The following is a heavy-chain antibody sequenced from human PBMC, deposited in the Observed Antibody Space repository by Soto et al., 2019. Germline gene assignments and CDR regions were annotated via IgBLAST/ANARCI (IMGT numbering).Heavy chain of an antibody. V-gene: IGHV1-46*01. D-gene: IGHD6-13*01. CDR1: GYTFTHYY. J-gene: IGHJ4*02. CDR3: ARNLAAGDY. CDR2: INTARGST. Sequence: QVQLVQSGAEVKKPGASVKPSCRTSGYTFTHYYIHWVRQAPGQGLECLAIINTARGSTNYAQDFQVRVTFTMDTSTTTVYMELSGLRAGDTAIFYCARNLAAGDYWGQGALVTVSS.